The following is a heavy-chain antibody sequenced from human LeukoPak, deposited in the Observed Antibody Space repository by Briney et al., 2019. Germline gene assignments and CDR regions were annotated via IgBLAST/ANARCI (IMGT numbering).Heavy chain of an antibody. CDR2: ISYDGSNK. D-gene: IGHD4-17*01. V-gene: IGHV3-30*18. J-gene: IGHJ5*02. Sequence: PGGSLRLSCAASGFTFSSYGMHWVRQAPGKGLEWVAVISYDGSNKYYADSVKGRFTISRDNSKNTLYLQMNSLRAEDTAVYYCAKSVGYGDYVWFDPWGQGTLVTVSS. CDR1: GFTFSSYG. CDR3: AKSVGYGDYVWFDP.